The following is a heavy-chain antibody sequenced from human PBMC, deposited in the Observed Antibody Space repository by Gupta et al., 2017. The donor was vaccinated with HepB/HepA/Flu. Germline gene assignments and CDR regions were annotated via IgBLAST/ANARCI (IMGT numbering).Heavy chain of an antibody. J-gene: IGHJ1*01. CDR2: IYPGDLDT. Sequence: EVQLAQSGAEVKKPGESLKISCKGPGYSFTKSWIAWVRQMPGKGLEWMGFIYPGDLDTRYSPSFQGQVTISVDKSISTAHLQFNRLKASDTATYYCARHEGKVGVTGYFQEWGQGTLVTVSS. CDR1: GYSFTKSW. V-gene: IGHV5-51*01. CDR3: ARHEGKVGVTGYFQE. D-gene: IGHD1-26*01.